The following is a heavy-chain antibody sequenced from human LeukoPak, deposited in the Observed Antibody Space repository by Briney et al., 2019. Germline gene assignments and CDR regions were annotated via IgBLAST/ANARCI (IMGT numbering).Heavy chain of an antibody. D-gene: IGHD7-27*01. CDR3: ARGDWGMYYFDY. J-gene: IGHJ4*02. CDR2: IWYDGSNK. CDR1: GFTFSSYD. V-gene: IGHV3-30*02. Sequence: GGSLRLSCAASGFTFSSYDMHWVRQAPGKGLDWVAFIWYDGSNKHYIDSVKGRFTISRDNSKNTLNLQMNSLRAEDTAVYYCARGDWGMYYFDYWGQGTLVTVSS.